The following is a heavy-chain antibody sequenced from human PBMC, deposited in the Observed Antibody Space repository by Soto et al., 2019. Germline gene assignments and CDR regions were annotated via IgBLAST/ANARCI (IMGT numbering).Heavy chain of an antibody. V-gene: IGHV4-4*02. CDR1: GGSISSSNW. D-gene: IGHD2-2*01. CDR2: IYHSGST. J-gene: IGHJ6*02. CDR3: ARDRVVVVPAAKVYGMDV. Sequence: KTSETLSLTCAVSGGSISSSNWWSWVRQPPGKGLEWIGEIYHSGSTNYNPSLKSRVTISVDKSKNQFSLKLSSVTAADTAVYYCARDRVVVVPAAKVYGMDVWGQGTTVTVSS.